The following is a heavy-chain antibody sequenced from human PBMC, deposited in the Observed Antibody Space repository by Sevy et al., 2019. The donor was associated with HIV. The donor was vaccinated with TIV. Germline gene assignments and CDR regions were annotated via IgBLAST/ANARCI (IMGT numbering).Heavy chain of an antibody. V-gene: IGHV3-49*04. CDR2: LKSDVYGGTV. D-gene: IGHD1-1*01. CDR3: TRWKASESIFDY. J-gene: IGHJ4*02. CDR1: GFTFGDYC. Sequence: GGSLRLSCTASGFTFGDYCMSWVRQAPGKGLEWVAFLKSDVYGGTVDHAASVRGRFVISRNDSKTIAYLQMNDLKPENTGFYYCTRWKASESIFDYWGQGALVTVSS.